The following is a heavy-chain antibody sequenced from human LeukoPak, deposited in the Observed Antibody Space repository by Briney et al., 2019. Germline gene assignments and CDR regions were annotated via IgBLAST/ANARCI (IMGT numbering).Heavy chain of an antibody. CDR1: GFTFSSYA. CDR3: VGKVTGSGSYYPPDFDY. Sequence: GGSLRLSCAASGFTFSSYATSWVRQAPGKGLEWVSAISGSGGSTYYADSVKGRFTISRDNSKNTLYLQMNSLRAEDTAVYYCVGKVTGSGSYYPPDFDYWGQGTLVTVSS. J-gene: IGHJ4*02. V-gene: IGHV3-23*01. D-gene: IGHD3-10*01. CDR2: ISGSGGST.